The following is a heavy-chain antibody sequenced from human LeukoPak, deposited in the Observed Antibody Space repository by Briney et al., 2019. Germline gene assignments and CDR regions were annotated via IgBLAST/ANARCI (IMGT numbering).Heavy chain of an antibody. D-gene: IGHD2-15*01. V-gene: IGHV1-46*01. J-gene: IGHJ4*02. Sequence: ASVKVSCKASGYTFTSYYMLWVRQAPGQGLEWMGIINPSGGSTSYAQKFQGRVTMTRDTSTSTVYMELSSQRSEDTAVYYCARDHEPCSGGSCRLTVVGLLAGAFDYWGQGTLVTVSS. CDR2: INPSGGST. CDR1: GYTFTSYY. CDR3: ARDHEPCSGGSCRLTVVGLLAGAFDY.